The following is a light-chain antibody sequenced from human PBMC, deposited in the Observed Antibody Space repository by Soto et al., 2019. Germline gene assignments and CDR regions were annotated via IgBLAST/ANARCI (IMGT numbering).Light chain of an antibody. CDR3: QQYGSSPRT. CDR1: QSVSSSY. Sequence: EIVLTQSPGTLSLSPGERATLSCRASQSVSSSYLAWYQQKPGRSPRLLIYGASSRATGIPDRFSGSGSGTDFTLTIIRLEPEDFAVYYCQQYGSSPRTFGQGTKVDI. V-gene: IGKV3-20*01. J-gene: IGKJ1*01. CDR2: GAS.